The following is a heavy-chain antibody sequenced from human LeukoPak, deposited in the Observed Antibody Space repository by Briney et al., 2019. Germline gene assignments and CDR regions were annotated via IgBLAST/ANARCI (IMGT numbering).Heavy chain of an antibody. CDR2: MNPNSGNT. CDR3: ARGGSGSYYNGDDY. Sequence: ASVKVSCKASGYTFTSYYINWVRQATGQGLEWMGWMNPNSGNTGYAQKFQGRVTMTRNTSTSTAYMELSSLRAEDTAVYYCARGGSGSYYNGDDYWGQGTLVTVSS. D-gene: IGHD3-10*01. V-gene: IGHV1-8*01. J-gene: IGHJ4*02. CDR1: GYTFTSYY.